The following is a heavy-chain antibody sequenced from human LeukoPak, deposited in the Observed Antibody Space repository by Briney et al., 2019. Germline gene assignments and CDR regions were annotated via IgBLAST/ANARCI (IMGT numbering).Heavy chain of an antibody. J-gene: IGHJ4*02. CDR1: GFTFSSYS. Sequence: PGGSLRLSCAASGFTFSSYSMNWVRQAPGKGLEWVSYITSTSDTIYYADSVKGRFTISRDNAKNSLYLQMDSLRDEDTAVYYCARDFRYSFDYWGQGTLVTVPS. D-gene: IGHD5-18*01. CDR2: ITSTSDTI. V-gene: IGHV3-48*02. CDR3: ARDFRYSFDY.